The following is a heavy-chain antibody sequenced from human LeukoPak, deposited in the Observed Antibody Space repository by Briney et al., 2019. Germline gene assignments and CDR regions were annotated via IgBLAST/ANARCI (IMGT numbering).Heavy chain of an antibody. CDR2: IDTGTSTI. CDR1: GFTFSTYS. J-gene: IGHJ4*02. V-gene: IGHV3-48*01. Sequence: GGSLRLSCAASGFTFSTYSMNWVRQAPGKGLEWVSYIDTGTSTIYYADSVKGRFTISKDNAKNSLYLQMNSLRTEDTAVYYCARGRYDFWSGYYTFDYWGQGTLVTVSS. D-gene: IGHD3-3*01. CDR3: ARGRYDFWSGYYTFDY.